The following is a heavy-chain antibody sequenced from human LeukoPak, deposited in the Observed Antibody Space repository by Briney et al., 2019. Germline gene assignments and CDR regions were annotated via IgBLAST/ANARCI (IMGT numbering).Heavy chain of an antibody. J-gene: IGHJ4*02. CDR2: IAPSDSYT. D-gene: IGHD2-21*01. CDR1: GYSFPSYW. V-gene: IGHV5-10-1*01. CDR3: VRHSGGIPLDY. Sequence: GESLKISCKVSGYSFPSYWITWVRQVPGKGLEWMGRIAPSDSYTNYNPSFEGHVTMSVEKSIATVYLQWSSLKASDTAMYYCVRHSGGIPLDYWGQGTLVTVSS.